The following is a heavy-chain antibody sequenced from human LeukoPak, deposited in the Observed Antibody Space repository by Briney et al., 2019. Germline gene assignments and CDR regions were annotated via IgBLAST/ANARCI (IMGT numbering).Heavy chain of an antibody. CDR1: GGSIISGSYY. CDR2: IYYSGST. D-gene: IGHD2-2*01. V-gene: IGHV4-39*07. Sequence: SETLSLTCTVSGGSIISGSYYWGCVRQPPGKGLGWIGRIYYSGSTNYNPSLKTRVTKSVDTSKTQFSLKLSSVTAADTAVYYCARAGIQRYQLLLPSSFDPWGQGTLVTVSS. CDR3: ARAGIQRYQLLLPSSFDP. J-gene: IGHJ5*02.